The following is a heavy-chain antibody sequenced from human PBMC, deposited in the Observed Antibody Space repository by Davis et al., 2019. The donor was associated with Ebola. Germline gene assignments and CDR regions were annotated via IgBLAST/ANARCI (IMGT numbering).Heavy chain of an antibody. D-gene: IGHD3-10*01. J-gene: IGHJ6*02. V-gene: IGHV4-61*01. CDR2: IYYSGST. CDR3: ARHQGGYYGSGSYYKKYYYYYGMDV. Sequence: SETLSLTCTVSGGSVSSGSYYWSWIRQPPGKGLEWIGYIYYSGSTNYNPSLKSRVTISVDTSKNQFSLKLSSVIAADTAVYYCARHQGGYYGSGSYYKKYYYYYGMDVWGQGTTVTVSS. CDR1: GGSVSSGSYY.